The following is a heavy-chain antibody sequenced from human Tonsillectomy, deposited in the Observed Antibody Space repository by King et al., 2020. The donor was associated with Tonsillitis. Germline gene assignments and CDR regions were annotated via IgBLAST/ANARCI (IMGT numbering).Heavy chain of an antibody. CDR1: GYSFTSYW. Sequence: QLVQSGAEVKKPGESLRISCKGSGYSFTSYWISWVRQMPGKGLEWMGRIDPSDSYTNYSPSFQGHVTISADKSISTAYLQWSSLKASDTAMYYCATRGTTDYYDSSGYYLDGYYYYGMDVWGQGTTVTVSS. CDR2: IDPSDSYT. D-gene: IGHD3-22*01. CDR3: ATRGTTDYYDSSGYYLDGYYYYGMDV. J-gene: IGHJ6*02. V-gene: IGHV5-10-1*01.